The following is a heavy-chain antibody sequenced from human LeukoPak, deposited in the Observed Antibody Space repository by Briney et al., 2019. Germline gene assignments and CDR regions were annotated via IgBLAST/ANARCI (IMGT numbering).Heavy chain of an antibody. Sequence: GGSLRLSCAASGFTVSSNYMSWVRQAPGKGLEWVSVIYSGGSTYYADSVKGRFTISRDNSKSTRYLQMNSLRAEDTAVYYCARGIGSGWLYFDYWGQGTLVTVSS. V-gene: IGHV3-66*01. CDR3: ARGIGSGWLYFDY. J-gene: IGHJ4*02. CDR1: GFTVSSNY. D-gene: IGHD6-19*01. CDR2: IYSGGST.